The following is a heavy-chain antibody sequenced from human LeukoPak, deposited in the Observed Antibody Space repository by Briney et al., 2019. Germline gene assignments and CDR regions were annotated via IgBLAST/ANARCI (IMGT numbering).Heavy chain of an antibody. Sequence: GGSLRLSSVASGFTFNIYWMSWVRQAPGKGLEWVANIKQDGSEKYYVDSVKGRFTISRDNAKNSLYLQMNSLRAEDTAVYYCARLSNPGGYYYYMDVWGKGTTVTVSS. J-gene: IGHJ6*03. CDR3: ARLSNPGGYYYYMDV. V-gene: IGHV3-7*01. D-gene: IGHD1-14*01. CDR2: IKQDGSEK. CDR1: GFTFNIYW.